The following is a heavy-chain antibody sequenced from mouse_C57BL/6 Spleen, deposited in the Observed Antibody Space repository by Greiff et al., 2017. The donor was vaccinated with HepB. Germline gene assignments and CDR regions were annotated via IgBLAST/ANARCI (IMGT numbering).Heavy chain of an antibody. D-gene: IGHD1-1*01. V-gene: IGHV1-69*01. CDR3: ARGGTTGPFDY. J-gene: IGHJ2*01. Sequence: QVQLQQPGAELVMPGASVKLSCKASGYTFTSYWMHWVKQRPGQGLEWIGEIDPSDSYTNYNQKFKGKSTLTVDKSSSTAYMQLSSLTSEDSAVYYCARGGTTGPFDYWGQGTTLTVSS. CDR2: IDPSDSYT. CDR1: GYTFTSYW.